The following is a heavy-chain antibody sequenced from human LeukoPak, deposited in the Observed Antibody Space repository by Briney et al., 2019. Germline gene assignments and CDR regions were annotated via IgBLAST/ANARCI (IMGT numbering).Heavy chain of an antibody. Sequence: ASVKVSCKASGYTFNTYVISWVRQAPGQGLEWTGWINTYNGNTNYAQKFQGRVTMTTDTSTSTAYLELRSLRSDDTAVYYCARGEGYCSSTSCYEGWFDPWGQGTLVTVSS. CDR1: GYTFNTYV. D-gene: IGHD2-2*01. J-gene: IGHJ5*02. CDR2: INTYNGNT. CDR3: ARGEGYCSSTSCYEGWFDP. V-gene: IGHV1-18*01.